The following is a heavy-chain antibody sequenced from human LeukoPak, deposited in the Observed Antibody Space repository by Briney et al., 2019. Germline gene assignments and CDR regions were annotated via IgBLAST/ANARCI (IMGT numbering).Heavy chain of an antibody. Sequence: PGGSLRLSCAASGFTFSSYAMSWVRQAPGKGLEWVSAISGSGGSTYYADSVKGRFTISRDNSQNTLYLQMNSLRAEDTAVYYCAKSPYGSGSYYYYWGQETLVTVSS. J-gene: IGHJ4*02. CDR1: GFTFSSYA. CDR3: AKSPYGSGSYYYY. D-gene: IGHD3-10*01. CDR2: ISGSGGST. V-gene: IGHV3-23*01.